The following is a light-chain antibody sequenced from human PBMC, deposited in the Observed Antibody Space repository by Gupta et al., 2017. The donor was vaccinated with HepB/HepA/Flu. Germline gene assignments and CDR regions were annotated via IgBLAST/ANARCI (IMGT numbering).Light chain of an antibody. Sequence: AIRMTHSPSSLSASTGDRVTITFLSRQGISSYLAWYQQKPGQAPKLLIYAPSTVKSGVPPRFSGRGSATDFTLTISGLQSEDFATYYCQQSYSFPLTFGGGTKVEIK. CDR1: QGISSY. CDR2: APS. V-gene: IGKV1-8*01. CDR3: QQSYSFPLT. J-gene: IGKJ4*01.